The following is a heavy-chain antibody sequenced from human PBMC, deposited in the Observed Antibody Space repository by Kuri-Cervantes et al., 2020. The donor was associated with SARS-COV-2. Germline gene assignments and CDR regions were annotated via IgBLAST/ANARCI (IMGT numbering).Heavy chain of an antibody. J-gene: IGHJ6*02. V-gene: IGHV3-33*01. CDR2: IWYDGSNK. D-gene: IGHD1-26*01. CDR1: GFTSSSYG. Sequence: GESLKISCAASGFTSSSYGMHWVRQAPGKGLEWVAVIWYDGSNKYYADSVKGRFTISRDNSKNTLYLQMNSLRAEDTAVYYCARELVGATNYYGMDVWGQGTTVTVS. CDR3: ARELVGATNYYGMDV.